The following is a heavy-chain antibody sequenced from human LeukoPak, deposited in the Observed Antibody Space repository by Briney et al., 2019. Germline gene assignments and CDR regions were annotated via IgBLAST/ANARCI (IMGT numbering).Heavy chain of an antibody. V-gene: IGHV1-69*04. J-gene: IGHJ4*02. CDR2: IIPILGLA. CDR3: ARGLPGIAAAGTTLFDY. D-gene: IGHD6-13*01. Sequence: ASVKVSCKASGGTFSSYAISWVRQAPGQGLEWMGRIIPILGLANYAQKFQGRVTITADKSTSTAYMELSSLRSEDTAVYYCARGLPGIAAAGTTLFDYWGQGTLVTVSS. CDR1: GGTFSSYA.